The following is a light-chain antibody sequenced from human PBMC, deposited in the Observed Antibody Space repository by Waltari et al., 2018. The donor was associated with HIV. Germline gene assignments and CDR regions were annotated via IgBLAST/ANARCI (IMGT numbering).Light chain of an antibody. Sequence: EIVMTQSPASLSVFPGERATLSCRASQSVSTNLARYQQKPGQAPRPLIYGASARATGIPARFSGSGSGTEFTLTISSLQSEDFAVYYCQQYDDWPPFTFGGGTKVEL. J-gene: IGKJ4*01. CDR1: QSVSTN. CDR2: GAS. CDR3: QQYDDWPPFT. V-gene: IGKV3-15*01.